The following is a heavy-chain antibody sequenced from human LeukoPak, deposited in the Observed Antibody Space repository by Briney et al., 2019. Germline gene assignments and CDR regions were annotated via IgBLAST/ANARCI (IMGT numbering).Heavy chain of an antibody. CDR2: ISAYNGNT. D-gene: IGHD3-10*01. Sequence: ASVKVSCKASGYTFTSYGISWVRQAPGQGLEWMGWISAYNGNTNYAQKLQGRVTMTTDTSTSTAYMELRSLRSDDTAVYYCARVGADYYGSGSYFNWFDPWGQGTLVTVSS. CDR1: GYTFTSYG. CDR3: ARVGADYYGSGSYFNWFDP. V-gene: IGHV1-18*01. J-gene: IGHJ5*02.